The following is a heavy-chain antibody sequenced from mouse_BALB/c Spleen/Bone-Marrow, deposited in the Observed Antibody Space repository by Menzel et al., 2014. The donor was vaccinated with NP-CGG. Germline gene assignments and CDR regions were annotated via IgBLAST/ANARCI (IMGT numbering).Heavy chain of an antibody. CDR2: INPSTGYT. J-gene: IGHJ3*01. CDR1: GYTFTNYW. D-gene: IGHD1-1*01. Sequence: VQLQQSGAELAKPGASVKMSCKASGYTFTNYWMHWVKQRPGQGLEWIGYINPSTGYTEYNQKFKDKATLTADKSSSTAYMQLISLASEDSSVFYCTRRAYGGSYGFAYWGQGTLVTVSA. CDR3: TRRAYGGSYGFAY. V-gene: IGHV1-7*01.